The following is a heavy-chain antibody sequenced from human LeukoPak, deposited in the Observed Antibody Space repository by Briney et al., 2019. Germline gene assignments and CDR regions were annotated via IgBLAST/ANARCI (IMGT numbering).Heavy chain of an antibody. CDR1: GGTFSIYA. V-gene: IGHV1-69*13. CDR3: ARDDITLRLTTDVGAFDI. CDR2: IIPIFGTA. Sequence: ASVKVSCKASGGTFSIYAISWVRQAPGQGLEWMGGIIPIFGTANYAQKFQGRVTITADESTSTAYMELSSLRSEDTAVYYCARDDITLRLTTDVGAFDIWGQGTMVTVSS. J-gene: IGHJ3*02. D-gene: IGHD4-11*01.